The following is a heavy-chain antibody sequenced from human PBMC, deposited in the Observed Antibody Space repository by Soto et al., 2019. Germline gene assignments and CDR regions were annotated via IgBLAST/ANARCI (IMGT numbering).Heavy chain of an antibody. D-gene: IGHD3-9*01. V-gene: IGHV1-18*01. J-gene: IGHJ4*02. CDR3: ARDYYDILTGYYLLFDY. CDR1: GYTFTSYG. Sequence: ASVKVSCKASGYTFTSYGISWVRQAPGQGLEWMGWISAYNGNTNYAQKLQGRVTMTTDTSTSTAYMELRSLRSDDTAVYYCARDYYDILTGYYLLFDYWGQGTLVTVSS. CDR2: ISAYNGNT.